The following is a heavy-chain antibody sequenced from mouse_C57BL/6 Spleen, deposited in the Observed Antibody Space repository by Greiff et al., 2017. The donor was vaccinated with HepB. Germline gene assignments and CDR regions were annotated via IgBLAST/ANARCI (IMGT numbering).Heavy chain of an antibody. V-gene: IGHV1-64*01. D-gene: IGHD1-1*01. CDR2: IHPNSGST. CDR3: ARNYYGRGYYAMDC. CDR1: GYTFTSYW. J-gene: IGHJ4*01. Sequence: QVQLQQPGAELVKPGASVKLSCKASGYTFTSYWMHWVKQRPGQGLEWIGMIHPNSGSTNYNEKFKGKATLTVDKSSSTAYMQLSSLTSEDSAVYYCARNYYGRGYYAMDCWGQGTSVTVSS.